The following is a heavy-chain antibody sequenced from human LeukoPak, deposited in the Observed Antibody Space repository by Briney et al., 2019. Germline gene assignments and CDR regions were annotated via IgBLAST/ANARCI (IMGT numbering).Heavy chain of an antibody. CDR3: ARSLSYYGLGNYQDY. CDR1: SGSISSTSFY. CDR2: IYTSGST. V-gene: IGHV4-61*02. Sequence: SETLSLTCTVSSGSISSTSFYWNWIRQPAGKGLEWIGRIYTSGSTNYNPSLKSRVTISVDTSKNQFSLKLSSVTAADTAVYYCARSLSYYGLGNYQDYWGQGTLVTVSS. J-gene: IGHJ4*02. D-gene: IGHD3-10*01.